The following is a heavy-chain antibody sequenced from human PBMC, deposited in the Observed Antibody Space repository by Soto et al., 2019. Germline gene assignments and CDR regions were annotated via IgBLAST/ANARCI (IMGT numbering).Heavy chain of an antibody. CDR2: ISAYNGNT. CDR1: GYTFTSYG. V-gene: IGHV1-18*01. Sequence: GASVKVSCKASGYTFTSYGISWVRQAPGQGLEWMGWISAYNGNTNYAQKLQGRVTMTTDTSTSTAYMELRSLRSDDTAVYYCARVQTIFGVVIPNPWGQGTLVTVSS. J-gene: IGHJ5*02. CDR3: ARVQTIFGVVIPNP. D-gene: IGHD3-3*01.